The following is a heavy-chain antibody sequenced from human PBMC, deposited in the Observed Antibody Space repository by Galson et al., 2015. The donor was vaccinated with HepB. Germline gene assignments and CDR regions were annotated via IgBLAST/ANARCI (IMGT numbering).Heavy chain of an antibody. V-gene: IGHV4-34*01. CDR3: ARHHTTGWYYFDN. Sequence: TCGVSGESFIDYSWTWIRQPPGKGLEWIGTIHSSGSPYYNPSLSSRSTISVDTSKSQFSLKLSSVTAADTAVYYCARHHTTGWYYFDNWGQGTLVSVSP. CDR2: IHSSGSP. D-gene: IGHD1-1*01. CDR1: GESFIDYS. J-gene: IGHJ4*02.